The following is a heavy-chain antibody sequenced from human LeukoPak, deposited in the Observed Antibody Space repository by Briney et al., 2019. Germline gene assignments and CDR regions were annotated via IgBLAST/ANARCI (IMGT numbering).Heavy chain of an antibody. Sequence: ASVKVSCKASGYTFTSYYIHWVRQAPGQGLEWMGIINPSGGITTYAQKFQGRVTMTRDTSTSTVYMELSSLRSEDTAVYYCARDPGGGYSGYDTVVDYWGQGTLVTVSS. CDR1: GYTFTSYY. J-gene: IGHJ4*02. CDR3: ARDPGGGYSGYDTVVDY. CDR2: INPSGGIT. V-gene: IGHV1-46*01. D-gene: IGHD5-12*01.